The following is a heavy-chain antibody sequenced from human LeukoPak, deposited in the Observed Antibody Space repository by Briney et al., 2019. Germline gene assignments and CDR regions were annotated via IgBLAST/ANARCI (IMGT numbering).Heavy chain of an antibody. CDR3: ATVVVPAAAWFDP. J-gene: IGHJ5*02. V-gene: IGHV1-2*02. D-gene: IGHD2-2*01. Sequence: ASVKVSCKASGYTFTGYYVHWVRQAPGQGLEWMGWINPNSGGTNYAQKFQGRVTMTRDTSISTAYMELSRLRSDDTAVYYCATVVVPAAAWFDPWGQGTLVTVSS. CDR1: GYTFTGYY. CDR2: INPNSGGT.